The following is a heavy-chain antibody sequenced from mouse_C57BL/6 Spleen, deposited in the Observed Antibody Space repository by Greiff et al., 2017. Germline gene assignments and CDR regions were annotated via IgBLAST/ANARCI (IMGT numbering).Heavy chain of an antibody. CDR2: IYPRSGNT. D-gene: IGHD4-1*01. J-gene: IGHJ3*01. CDR3: ARNWDQTAWFAY. CDR1: GYTFTSYG. Sequence: QVQLQQSGAELARPGASVKLSCKASGYTFTSYGISWVKQRTGQGLEWIGEIYPRSGNTYYNEKFKGKATLTADKSSSTAYMELRSLTSEDSAVYFCARNWDQTAWFAYWGQGTLVTVSA. V-gene: IGHV1-81*01.